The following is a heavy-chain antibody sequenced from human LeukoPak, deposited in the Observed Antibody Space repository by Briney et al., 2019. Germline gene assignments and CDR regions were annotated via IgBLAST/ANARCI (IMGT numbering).Heavy chain of an antibody. V-gene: IGHV3-23*01. D-gene: IGHD2-2*01. J-gene: IGHJ4*02. CDR3: AIRRDCSSTTCLHYFDY. CDR1: GFTFSSYA. CDR2: ISGNGSST. Sequence: PGWSLTLSCPACGFTFSSYAMSGLRPPAAKELEGVGAISGNGSSTYYAGSLKARFTISQDNSKNTLYLQMNSLRAESTAVYYCAIRRDCSSTTCLHYFDYWGQGTLVTVSA.